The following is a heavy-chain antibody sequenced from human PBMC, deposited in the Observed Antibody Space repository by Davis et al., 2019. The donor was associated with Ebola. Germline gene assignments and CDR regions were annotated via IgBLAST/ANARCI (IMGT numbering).Heavy chain of an antibody. Sequence: AASVKVSCKASGGTFNNYAISWVRQAPGQGLEWMGGINPIFGSPNYPQKLQGRVTITAEKFTSAYMELSSLRSDDTAVYYCARGWNYNRMDVWGQGTTVIVS. V-gene: IGHV1-69*06. CDR3: ARGWNYNRMDV. CDR1: GGTFNNYA. J-gene: IGHJ6*02. CDR2: INPIFGSP. D-gene: IGHD1-7*01.